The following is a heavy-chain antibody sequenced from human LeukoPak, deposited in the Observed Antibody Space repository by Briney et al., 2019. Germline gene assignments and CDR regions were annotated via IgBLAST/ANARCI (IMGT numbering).Heavy chain of an antibody. V-gene: IGHV4-59*01. J-gene: IGHJ3*02. D-gene: IGHD6-19*01. CDR2: IYYSGST. Sequence: SETLSLTCTVSGGSISSYYWSWIRQPPGKGLEWIGYIYYSGSTNYNPSLKSRVTISVDTSKNQFSLKLSSVTAADTAVYYCARGVAGQEDAFDIWGQGTMVTVSS. CDR1: GGSISSYY. CDR3: ARGVAGQEDAFDI.